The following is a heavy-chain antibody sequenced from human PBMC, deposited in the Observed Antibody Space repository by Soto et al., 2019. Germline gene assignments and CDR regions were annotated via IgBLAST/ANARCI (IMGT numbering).Heavy chain of an antibody. CDR2: ISYDGSNK. J-gene: IGHJ6*02. CDR3: ARELRNTAMVYYYYYGMDV. Sequence: GGSLRLSCAASGFTFSSYAMHWVRQAPGKGLEWVAVISYDGSNKYYADSVKGRFTISRGNSKNTLYLQMNSLRAEDTAVYYCARELRNTAMVYYYYYGMDVWGQGTTVTVSS. CDR1: GFTFSSYA. V-gene: IGHV3-30-3*01. D-gene: IGHD5-18*01.